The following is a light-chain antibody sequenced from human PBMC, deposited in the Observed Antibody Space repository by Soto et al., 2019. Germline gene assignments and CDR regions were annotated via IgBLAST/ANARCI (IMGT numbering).Light chain of an antibody. CDR3: QQYGSSPSIT. V-gene: IGKV3-20*01. Sequence: EIVMTPSPATLSVSPGERATLSCRASQSVSSNLAWYQQKPGQAPRLLIYAASSRATGIPDRFSGSGSGTDFTLTISRLEPEDFAVYYCQQYGSSPSITFGQGTRLETK. CDR2: AAS. CDR1: QSVSSN. J-gene: IGKJ5*01.